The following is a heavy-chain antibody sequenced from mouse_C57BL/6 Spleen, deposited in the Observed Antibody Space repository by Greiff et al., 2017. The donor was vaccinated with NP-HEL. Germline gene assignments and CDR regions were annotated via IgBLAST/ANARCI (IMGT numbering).Heavy chain of an antibody. CDR2: IWSGGST. D-gene: IGHD1-1*01. CDR1: GFSLTSYG. J-gene: IGHJ4*01. Sequence: QVQLKQSGPGLVQPSQSLSITCTVSGFSLTSYGVHWVRQSPGKGLEWLGVIWSGGSTDYNAAFISRLSISKDNSKSQVFFKMNSLQADDTAIYYCARTSDYYSVYAMDYWGQGTSVTVSS. V-gene: IGHV2-2*01. CDR3: ARTSDYYSVYAMDY.